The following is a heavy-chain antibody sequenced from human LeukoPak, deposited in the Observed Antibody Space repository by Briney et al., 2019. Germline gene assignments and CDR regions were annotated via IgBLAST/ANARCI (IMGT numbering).Heavy chain of an antibody. CDR3: ARTYDFWSGYYMPHDY. D-gene: IGHD3-3*01. Sequence: SGPVLVKPTETLTLTCTVSGFSLSNARMGVSWIRQPPGKALEWLAYIFSNDEKSYSTSLKSRLTISKDTSKSQAVLTMTNMDPVDTATYYCARTYDFWSGYYMPHDYWGQGTLVTVSS. V-gene: IGHV2-26*01. J-gene: IGHJ4*02. CDR2: IFSNDEK. CDR1: GFSLSNARMG.